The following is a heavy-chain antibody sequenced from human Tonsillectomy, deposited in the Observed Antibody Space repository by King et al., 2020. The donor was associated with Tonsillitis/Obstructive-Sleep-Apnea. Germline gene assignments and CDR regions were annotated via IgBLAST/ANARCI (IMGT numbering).Heavy chain of an antibody. Sequence: VQLVESGGGLVQPGGSLRLSCAASGFTFSSYEMNWVRQAPGKGLEWVSYISSSGSTIYYADSVKGRFTISRDNAKNSLYLQMNSLRAEDTAVYYCARDSRRDYYDSSGYYGGHDYWGQGTLVTVSS. D-gene: IGHD3-22*01. CDR3: ARDSRRDYYDSSGYYGGHDY. V-gene: IGHV3-48*03. CDR2: ISSSGSTI. J-gene: IGHJ4*02. CDR1: GFTFSSYE.